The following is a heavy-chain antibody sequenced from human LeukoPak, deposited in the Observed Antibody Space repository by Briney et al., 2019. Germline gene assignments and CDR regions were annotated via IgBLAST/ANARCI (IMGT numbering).Heavy chain of an antibody. J-gene: IGHJ6*02. D-gene: IGHD2-2*01. V-gene: IGHV1-69*04. CDR1: GGTFSSYA. CDR2: IIPILGRA. CDR3: ARDYTEDIVVVPAAIYYYYGMDV. Sequence: SVKLSCKASGGTFSSYAISWVRQAPGQGLEWMGRIIPILGRANYSQKFQGRVTITADKSTSRAYMGLSSLRSEDTAVYYCARDYTEDIVVVPAAIYYYYGMDVWGQGTTVTVSS.